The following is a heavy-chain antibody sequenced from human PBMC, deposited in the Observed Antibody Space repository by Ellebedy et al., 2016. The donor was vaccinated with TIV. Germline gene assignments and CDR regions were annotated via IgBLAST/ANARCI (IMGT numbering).Heavy chain of an antibody. CDR2: ISSSSSTI. CDR1: GFTFSNAW. Sequence: GESLKISCAASGFTFSNAWMSWVRQAPGKGLEWVSYISSSSSTIYYADSVKGRFTISRDNAKNSLYLQMNSLRAEDTAVYYCARDNVGSGWYEDYWGQGTLVTVSS. CDR3: ARDNVGSGWYEDY. D-gene: IGHD6-19*01. J-gene: IGHJ4*02. V-gene: IGHV3-48*01.